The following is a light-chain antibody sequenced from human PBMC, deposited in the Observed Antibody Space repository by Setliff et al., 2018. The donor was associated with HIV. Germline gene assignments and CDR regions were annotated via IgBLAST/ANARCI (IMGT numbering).Light chain of an antibody. CDR1: NSNIGGNY. Sequence: QSVLTQPPSASGTPGQRVSISCSGNNSNIGGNYVYWYQHLPGTAPKLLVYRNNQRSSGVPDRFSGSKSGTSASLAISGLRSEDEADYYCAVWDDTLSGRLFGGGTK. CDR2: RNN. CDR3: AVWDDTLSGRL. V-gene: IGLV1-47*01. J-gene: IGLJ3*02.